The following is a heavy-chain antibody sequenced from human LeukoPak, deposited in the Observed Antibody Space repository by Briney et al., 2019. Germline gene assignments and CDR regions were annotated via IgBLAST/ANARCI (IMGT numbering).Heavy chain of an antibody. CDR2: IYYSGGT. V-gene: IGHV4-39*07. CDR3: ARDLVNTSELRGMFDY. J-gene: IGHJ4*02. Sequence: SETLSLTCTVSGGSISSSSYYWGWIRQPPGKGLEWIGSIYYSGGTYYNPSLKSRVTISVDTSKNQFSLKLSSVTAADTAVYYCARDLVNTSELRGMFDYWGQGTLVTVSS. CDR1: GGSISSSSYY. D-gene: IGHD1-26*01.